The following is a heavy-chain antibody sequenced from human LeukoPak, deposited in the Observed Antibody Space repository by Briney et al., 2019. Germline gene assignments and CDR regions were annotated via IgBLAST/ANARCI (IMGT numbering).Heavy chain of an antibody. J-gene: IGHJ6*02. CDR1: GYTFTSYY. Sequence: ASVKVSCKASGYTFTSYYMHWVRQAPGQGLEWMGIINPSGGSTSYAQKFQGRVTMTRDTSTSTVYMELSSLRSEDTAVYYCARDSTMIVVVPKGYYYYYGMGVWGQGTTVTVSS. CDR2: INPSGGST. D-gene: IGHD3-22*01. V-gene: IGHV1-46*01. CDR3: ARDSTMIVVVPKGYYYYYGMGV.